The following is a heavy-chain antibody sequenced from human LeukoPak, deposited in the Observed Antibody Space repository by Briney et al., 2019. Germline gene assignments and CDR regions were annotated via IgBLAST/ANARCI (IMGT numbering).Heavy chain of an antibody. J-gene: IGHJ3*02. CDR2: ISGSGGST. V-gene: IGHV3-23*01. CDR1: GFTFSSYA. D-gene: IGHD2-21*02. CDR3: AKDLEKAYCGGDCSNDAFDI. Sequence: GSLRLSCAASGFTFSSYAMSWVRQAPGKGLEWVSAISGSGGSTYYADSVKGRFTISRDNSKNTLYLQMNSLRAEDTAVYYCAKDLEKAYCGGDCSNDAFDIWGQGTMVTVSS.